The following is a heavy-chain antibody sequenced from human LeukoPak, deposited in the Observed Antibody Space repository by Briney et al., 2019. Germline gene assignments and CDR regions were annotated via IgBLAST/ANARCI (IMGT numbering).Heavy chain of an antibody. CDR2: TIPILGIA. D-gene: IGHD2-2*02. J-gene: IGHJ1*01. V-gene: IGHV1-69*02. Sequence: GSSVKVSCKASGGTFSSYTISWVRQAPGQGLEWMGRTIPILGIANYAQKFQGRVTITADKSTSTAYMELSSLRSEDTAVYYCARSLTPYPEVYFQHWGQGTLVTVSS. CDR3: ARSLTPYPEVYFQH. CDR1: GGTFSSYT.